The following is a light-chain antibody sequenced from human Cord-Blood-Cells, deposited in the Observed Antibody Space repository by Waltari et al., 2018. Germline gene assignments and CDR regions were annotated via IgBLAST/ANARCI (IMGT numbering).Light chain of an antibody. Sequence: QSVLTQPPSVSGAPGQRVTISCTGSSPNIGAGYDVHWYQQLPGTAPKRLIYGNSNRPSGVPDRFSGSKSGTPASLAITGLQAGDEADYYCQSYDSSLSKVFGGGTKLTVL. CDR3: QSYDSSLSKV. V-gene: IGLV1-40*01. CDR2: GNS. CDR1: SPNIGAGYD. J-gene: IGLJ3*02.